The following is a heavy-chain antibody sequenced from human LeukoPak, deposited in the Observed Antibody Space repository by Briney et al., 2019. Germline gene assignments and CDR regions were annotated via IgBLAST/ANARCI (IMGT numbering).Heavy chain of an antibody. Sequence: SETLSLTCTVSGGSISSYYWSWIRQPPGKGLEWIGYIYYSGSTNHNPSLKSRVTISVDTSKNQFSLKLSSVTAADTAVYYCARDGSGSLRGAFDIWGQGTMVTVSS. CDR2: IYYSGST. CDR3: ARDGSGSLRGAFDI. J-gene: IGHJ3*02. D-gene: IGHD1-26*01. CDR1: GGSISSYY. V-gene: IGHV4-59*01.